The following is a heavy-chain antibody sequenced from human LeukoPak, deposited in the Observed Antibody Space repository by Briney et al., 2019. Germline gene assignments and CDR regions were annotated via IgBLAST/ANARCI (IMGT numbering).Heavy chain of an antibody. Sequence: SETLSLTCTVSGGSISTYYWSWIRQHPGKGLEWIGYIYYSGSTNYNPSLKSRVTISVDTSKNQFSLKLSSVTAADTAVYYCARGHLSSSSPFDYWGQGTLVTVSS. CDR2: IYYSGST. V-gene: IGHV4-59*01. CDR3: ARGHLSSSSPFDY. D-gene: IGHD6-6*01. J-gene: IGHJ4*02. CDR1: GGSISTYY.